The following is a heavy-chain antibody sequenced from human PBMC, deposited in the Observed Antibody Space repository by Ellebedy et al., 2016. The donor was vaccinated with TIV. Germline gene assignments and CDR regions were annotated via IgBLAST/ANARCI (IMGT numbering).Heavy chain of an antibody. CDR2: INPNSGGT. D-gene: IGHD4-17*01. J-gene: IGHJ4*02. CDR1: GYTFTGYY. Sequence: ASVKVSXXASGYTFTGYYMHWVRQAPGQGLEWMGWINPNSGGTNYAQKFQGRVTMTRDTSISTAYMELSRLRSDDTAVYYCARADYGDPPYYFDYWGQGTLVTVSS. V-gene: IGHV1-2*02. CDR3: ARADYGDPPYYFDY.